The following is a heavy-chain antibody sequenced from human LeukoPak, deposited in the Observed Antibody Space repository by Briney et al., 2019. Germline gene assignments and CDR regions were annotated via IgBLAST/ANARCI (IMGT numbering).Heavy chain of an antibody. CDR1: GGTFSGNS. CDR2: FIPILNTT. D-gene: IGHD1-7*01. Sequence: SVKVSCKASGGTFSGNSITWVRQAPGQGLEWMGRFIPILNTTNHAQDFQGRVTLTADKSTSTAYMELMSLGSEDTAVYYCARETRDSNWNSVAYLDHWGQGTLVTVSS. CDR3: ARETRDSNWNSVAYLDH. V-gene: IGHV1-69*08. J-gene: IGHJ4*02.